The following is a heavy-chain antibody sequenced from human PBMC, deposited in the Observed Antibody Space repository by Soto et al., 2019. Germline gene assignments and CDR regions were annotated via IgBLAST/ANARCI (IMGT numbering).Heavy chain of an antibody. Sequence: QVQLVQSGAEVKKPGSSVKVSCKASVGTFSSSAFSWVRQAPGQGLEWMGGIMPIFRTADYAQKFQGRVTITADESTSTSYMELSSLRSEDTGVYYCAGDKDRQQLGGNYYYIMDVWGQGTTVTVSS. CDR1: VGTFSSSA. CDR2: IMPIFRTA. V-gene: IGHV1-69*12. D-gene: IGHD3-3*02. J-gene: IGHJ6*02. CDR3: AGDKDRQQLGGNYYYIMDV.